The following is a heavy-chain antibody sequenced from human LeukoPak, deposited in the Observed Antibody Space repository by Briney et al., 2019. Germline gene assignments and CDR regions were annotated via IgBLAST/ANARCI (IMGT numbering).Heavy chain of an antibody. Sequence: GGSLRLSCAASGFTFSSYAMSWVRQAPGKGLEWVSAISGSGGSTYYADSVKGRFTISRDSSKNTLHLQMNSLRAEDTAVYYRAKDKAAAAPVYWGQGTLVTVSS. J-gene: IGHJ4*02. CDR2: ISGSGGST. CDR1: GFTFSSYA. D-gene: IGHD6-13*01. CDR3: AKDKAAAAPVY. V-gene: IGHV3-23*01.